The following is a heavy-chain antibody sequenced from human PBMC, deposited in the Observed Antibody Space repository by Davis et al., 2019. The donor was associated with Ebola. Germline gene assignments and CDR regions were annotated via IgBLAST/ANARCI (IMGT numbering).Heavy chain of an antibody. J-gene: IGHJ6*02. CDR3: ARGPRGLFHYYYYGMDV. CDR2: ISGSGGST. D-gene: IGHD4/OR15-4a*01. V-gene: IGHV3-53*04. Sequence: GGSLRLSCAASGFTVSSNYMSWVRQAPGKGLEWVSAISGSGGSTYYADSVKGRFTISRHNSKNTLYLQMNSLRAEDTAVYYCARGPRGLFHYYYYGMDVWGQGTTVTVSS. CDR1: GFTVSSNY.